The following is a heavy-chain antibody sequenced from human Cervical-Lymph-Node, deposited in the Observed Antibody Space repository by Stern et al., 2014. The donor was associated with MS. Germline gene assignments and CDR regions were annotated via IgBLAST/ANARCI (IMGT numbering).Heavy chain of an antibody. D-gene: IGHD5-24*01. Sequence: QVQLQESGPGLLKPSHTLSLTCTVSRGSTSGTHYWSWIRQPARQGLEWIGHVYTPGTTTYTPSLQSRVAIAIDTSKKLISLRLNSVTVADTAVYVCAKAQARWLGNEYSSYYGMDVWGQGTTVTVSS. V-gene: IGHV4-61*02. CDR2: VYTPGTT. CDR3: AKAQARWLGNEYSSYYGMDV. CDR1: RGSTSGTHY. J-gene: IGHJ6*02.